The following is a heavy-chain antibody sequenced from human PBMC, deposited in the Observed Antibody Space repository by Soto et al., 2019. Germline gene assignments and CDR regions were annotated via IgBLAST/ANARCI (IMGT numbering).Heavy chain of an antibody. J-gene: IGHJ4*02. V-gene: IGHV3-23*01. Sequence: GGSLGLSCAASGFTFSSYAMSWVRQAPGKGLEWVSAISGSGGSTYYADSVKGRFTISRDNSKNTLYLQMNSLRAEDTAVYYCAKASGYQYYFDYWGQGTLVTVSS. CDR3: AKASGYQYYFDY. CDR1: GFTFSSYA. D-gene: IGHD3-22*01. CDR2: ISGSGGST.